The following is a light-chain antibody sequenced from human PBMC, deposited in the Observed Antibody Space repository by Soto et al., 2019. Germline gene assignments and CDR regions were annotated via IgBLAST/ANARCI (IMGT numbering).Light chain of an antibody. V-gene: IGKV1-5*03. Sequence: DIQMIQSPSTLSASVGDRVTITCRASQSINIWLAWYQQKPGKAPKLLIYKASSLESGVPSRFSGSGSGTEFTLTISSLQPDDFATYYRQQYNDYSPWTFGQGTKVEIK. J-gene: IGKJ1*01. CDR2: KAS. CDR3: QQYNDYSPWT. CDR1: QSINIW.